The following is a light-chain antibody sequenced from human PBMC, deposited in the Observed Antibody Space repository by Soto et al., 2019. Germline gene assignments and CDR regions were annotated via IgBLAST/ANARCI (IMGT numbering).Light chain of an antibody. J-gene: IGLJ2*01. CDR3: SSYTSSTTLI. CDR2: EVS. CDR1: SSDVGGYNY. Sequence: QSALTQPASVSGSPGQSITISCSGTSSDVGGYNYVSWYQQHPGKAPKLMMYEVSNRPSGVSDRFSGPKSGNTASLTISGLQAEDEADYFCSSYTSSTTLIFGGGTKLTVL. V-gene: IGLV2-14*01.